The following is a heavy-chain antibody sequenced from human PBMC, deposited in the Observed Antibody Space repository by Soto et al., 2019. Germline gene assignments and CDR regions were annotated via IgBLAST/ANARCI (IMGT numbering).Heavy chain of an antibody. Sequence: EVQLLESGGGLVRPGGSLRLSCAASGFTFSDYAMSWVRQAPGKGLEWVSLISGTGGTTYYADSVEGRFTISRDSSKNTLHLQMSSLRAEDTAVYYCAKGYGERRDYFDYWGQGTLVTVSS. CDR3: AKGYGERRDYFDY. D-gene: IGHD4-17*01. V-gene: IGHV3-23*01. CDR2: ISGTGGTT. CDR1: GFTFSDYA. J-gene: IGHJ4*02.